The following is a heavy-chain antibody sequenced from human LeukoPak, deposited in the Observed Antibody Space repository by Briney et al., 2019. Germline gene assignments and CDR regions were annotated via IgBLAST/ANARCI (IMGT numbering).Heavy chain of an antibody. Sequence: WASVKVSCKASGYTFTGYYMHWVRQALGQGREWMGWINPNSYGTNYAQKFQGRVTMTRDTSISTAYMELSRLRSDDTAVYYCARGGRVTTVVTLLDYWGQGTLVTVSS. J-gene: IGHJ4*02. D-gene: IGHD4-23*01. CDR1: GYTFTGYY. V-gene: IGHV1-2*02. CDR2: INPNSYGT. CDR3: ARGGRVTTVVTLLDY.